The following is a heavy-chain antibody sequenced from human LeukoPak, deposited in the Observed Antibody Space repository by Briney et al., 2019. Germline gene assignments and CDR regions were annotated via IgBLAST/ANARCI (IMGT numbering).Heavy chain of an antibody. Sequence: PGGSLRLSCAASGFTFSGSAMHWVRQASGKGLEWVGRIRNKANSYATAYAASVKGRFTISRDDSKNTAYLQMNSLKTEDTAVYYCTSRIMITFGGVISGDYWGQGTLVTVSS. CDR3: TSRIMITFGGVISGDY. J-gene: IGHJ4*02. V-gene: IGHV3-73*01. CDR2: IRNKANSYAT. CDR1: GFTFSGSA. D-gene: IGHD3-16*02.